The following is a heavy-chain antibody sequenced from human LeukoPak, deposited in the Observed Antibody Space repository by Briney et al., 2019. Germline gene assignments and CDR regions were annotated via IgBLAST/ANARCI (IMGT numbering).Heavy chain of an antibody. Sequence: KSSETLSLTCTVSGGSISGSSYYWGWIRQPPGKGLEWIGSIYYSGSTYYNPSLKSRVTISVDTSKNQFSLKLSSVTAADTAVYYCARDLYMVGGGVSSYYYYGMDVWGQGTTVTVSS. D-gene: IGHD3-16*01. CDR1: GGSISGSSYY. CDR2: IYYSGST. CDR3: ARDLYMVGGGVSSYYYYGMDV. V-gene: IGHV4-39*07. J-gene: IGHJ6*02.